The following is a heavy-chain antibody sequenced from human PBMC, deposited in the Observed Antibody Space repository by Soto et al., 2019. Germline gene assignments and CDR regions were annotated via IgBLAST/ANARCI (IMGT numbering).Heavy chain of an antibody. Sequence: HPGGSLRLSCAASRFTFSSYSMNWVRQAPGKGLEWVSYISSRSSTIYYADSVKGRFTISRDNAKNSLYLQMNSLRDEDTAVYYCAISLVRGIIQEYHYGVDVWGQGTTVTVSS. D-gene: IGHD3-10*01. CDR2: ISSRSSTI. CDR3: AISLVRGIIQEYHYGVDV. V-gene: IGHV3-48*02. J-gene: IGHJ6*02. CDR1: RFTFSSYS.